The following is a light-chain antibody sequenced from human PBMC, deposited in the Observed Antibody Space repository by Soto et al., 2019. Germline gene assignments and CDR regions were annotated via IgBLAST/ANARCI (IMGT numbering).Light chain of an antibody. J-gene: IGLJ1*01. V-gene: IGLV2-14*01. CDR3: SSYTSSSTLV. CDR2: EVS. CDR1: SSDVGGYNY. Sequence: QSALTQHASVSGSPGQSITISCAGTSSDVGGYNYVSWYHQHPGKAPKLLIYEVSNRPSGVSNRFSGSKSGNTASLTISGLQAEDEADYYCSSYTSSSTLVFGTGTKVTVL.